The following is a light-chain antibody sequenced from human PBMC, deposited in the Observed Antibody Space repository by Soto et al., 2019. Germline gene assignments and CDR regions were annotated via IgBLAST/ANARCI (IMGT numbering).Light chain of an antibody. J-gene: IGLJ1*01. Sequence: QSALTHPASVSGSPGQSIAISCTGTGSDVGDYNYVSWYQQHPGKAPKLMIYDVTNRPSGVSNRFSGSKSGNTASLTISGLQAEDDADYYCTSHTTRSTLVFGTGTKVPVL. V-gene: IGLV2-14*01. CDR2: DVT. CDR1: GSDVGDYNY. CDR3: TSHTTRSTLV.